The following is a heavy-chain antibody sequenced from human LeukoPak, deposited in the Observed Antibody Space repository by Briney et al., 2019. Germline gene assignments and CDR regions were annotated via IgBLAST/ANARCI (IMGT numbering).Heavy chain of an antibody. Sequence: ASVKVSCKASGGTFSSYAISWVRQAPGQGLEWMGGIIPIFGTANYAQKFQGRVTVTADESTSTAYMELSSLRSEDTAVYYCARDLETLTYYDGGWGQGTLVTVSS. CDR3: ARDLETLTYYDGG. D-gene: IGHD3-3*01. J-gene: IGHJ4*02. V-gene: IGHV1-69*13. CDR1: GGTFSSYA. CDR2: IIPIFGTA.